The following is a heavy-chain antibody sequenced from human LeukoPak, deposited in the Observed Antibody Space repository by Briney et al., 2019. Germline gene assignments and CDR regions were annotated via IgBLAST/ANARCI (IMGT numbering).Heavy chain of an antibody. V-gene: IGHV3-23*01. Sequence: GGSLRLSCAASGFTFSSYAMTWVRQAPGKGLEWVSTITAGGDYTYYADSVKGRFAISRDNSKNTLYLQMNSLRDEDTAVYYCVKVKFEGSDYYPHGSSFDYWGQGSLVTVSS. CDR3: VKVKFEGSDYYPHGSSFDY. D-gene: IGHD3-22*01. CDR2: ITAGGDYT. J-gene: IGHJ4*02. CDR1: GFTFSSYA.